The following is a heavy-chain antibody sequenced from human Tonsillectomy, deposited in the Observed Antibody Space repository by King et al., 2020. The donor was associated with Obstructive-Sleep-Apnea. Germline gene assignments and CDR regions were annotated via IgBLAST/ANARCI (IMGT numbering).Heavy chain of an antibody. V-gene: IGHV4-59*08. CDR3: ASPYYDSSGYYPFGY. D-gene: IGHD3-22*01. CDR2: IYYSGST. Sequence: LQLQESGPGLVKPSETLSLTCTVSGGSISSYYWSWIRQPPGKGLEWIGYIYYSGSTNYNPPLKSRVTISVDTSKNQFSLKLSSVTAADTAVYYCASPYYDSSGYYPFGYWGQGTLVTVSS. J-gene: IGHJ4*02. CDR1: GGSISSYY.